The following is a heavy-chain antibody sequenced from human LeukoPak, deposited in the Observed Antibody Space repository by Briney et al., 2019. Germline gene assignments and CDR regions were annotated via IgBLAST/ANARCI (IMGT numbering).Heavy chain of an antibody. Sequence: GGSLRLSCAASGFTFSNYAMSWVRQAPGKGLEWVSTISGGGITTYYADSAKGRFTISRDNSENTMFLQMNSLRADDTAVYYCPRQSYASGWNPFDYWGQGILVTVSS. J-gene: IGHJ4*02. CDR3: PRQSYASGWNPFDY. V-gene: IGHV3-23*01. D-gene: IGHD6-19*01. CDR2: ISGGGITT. CDR1: GFTFSNYA.